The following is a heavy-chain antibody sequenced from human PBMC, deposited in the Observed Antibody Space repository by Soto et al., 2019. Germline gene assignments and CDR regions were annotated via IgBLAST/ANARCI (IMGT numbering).Heavy chain of an antibody. V-gene: IGHV5-51*01. CDR3: ARLPFEPHWYFDY. CDR2: IYPGDSDS. CDR1: GYSFTSYW. J-gene: IGHJ4*02. Sequence: EVQLVQSGAEVKKPGESLKISCKGSGYSFTSYWIGGVRQMPEKGLEWMGIIYPGDSDSRYSPSFQGQVTISADKSISTAYLQWSSLKVWDTAMYYCARLPFEPHWYFDYWGQGTLVTVSS. D-gene: IGHD3-9*01.